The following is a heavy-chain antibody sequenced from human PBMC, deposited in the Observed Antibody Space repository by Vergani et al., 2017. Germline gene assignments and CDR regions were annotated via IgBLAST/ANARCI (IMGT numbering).Heavy chain of an antibody. J-gene: IGHJ4*02. V-gene: IGHV4-34*01. CDR1: GGSFSGYY. CDR2: INHSGST. CDR3: ARVDYYDSGGYDY. Sequence: QVQLQESGPGLLKPSETLSLTCAVYGGSFSGYYWSWIRQPPGKGLEWIGEINHSGSTNYNPSLKSRVTISVDTSKNQFSLKLSSVTAADTAVYYCARVDYYDSGGYDYWGQGTLVTVSS. D-gene: IGHD3-10*01.